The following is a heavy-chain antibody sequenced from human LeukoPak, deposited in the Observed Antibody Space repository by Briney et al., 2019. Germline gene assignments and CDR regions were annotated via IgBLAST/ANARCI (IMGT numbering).Heavy chain of an antibody. CDR2: ISPNGTSM. CDR1: GFTFSSYS. D-gene: IGHD5-18*01. CDR3: AKGHTYGMI. V-gene: IGHV3-48*04. Sequence: GGSLRLSCAASGFTFSSYSMNWVRQAPGKGLEWVSYISPNGTSMDYADSVKGRFTISRDNAKDSLYIQMNNLGAEDTAVYYCAKGHTYGMIWGQGTLVTVSS. J-gene: IGHJ1*01.